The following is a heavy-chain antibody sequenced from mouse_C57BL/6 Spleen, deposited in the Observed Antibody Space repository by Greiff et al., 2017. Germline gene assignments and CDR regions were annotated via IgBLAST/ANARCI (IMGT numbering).Heavy chain of an antibody. Sequence: VQLQQPGAELVMPGASVKLSCKASGYTFTSYWMHWVKQRPGQGLEWIGEIDPSDSYTNYNQKFKGKSTLTVDKSSSTAYMQLSSLTSEDSAVYYCARKYYGGSGDYWGQGTTLTVSS. D-gene: IGHD1-1*01. CDR2: IDPSDSYT. V-gene: IGHV1-69*01. CDR1: GYTFTSYW. J-gene: IGHJ2*01. CDR3: ARKYYGGSGDY.